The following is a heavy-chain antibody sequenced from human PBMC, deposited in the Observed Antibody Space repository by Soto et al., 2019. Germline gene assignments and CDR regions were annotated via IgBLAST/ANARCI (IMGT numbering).Heavy chain of an antibody. CDR3: ARSEQLVRIFDY. V-gene: IGHV1-18*04. J-gene: IGHJ4*02. D-gene: IGHD6-6*01. CDR2: ISAYNGNT. CDR1: GYTFTSYG. Sequence: ASVKVSCKASGYTFTSYGISWVRQAPGQGLEWMGRISAYNGNTNYAQKLQGRVTMTTDTSTSTAYMELRSLRSDDTAVYYCARSEQLVRIFDYWGQGTLVTVSS.